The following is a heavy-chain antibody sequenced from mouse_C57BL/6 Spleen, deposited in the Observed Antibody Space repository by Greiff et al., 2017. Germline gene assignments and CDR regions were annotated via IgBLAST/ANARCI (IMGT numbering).Heavy chain of an antibody. CDR2: IRNKANGYTT. J-gene: IGHJ2*01. CDR3: ARDDGGNFDY. V-gene: IGHV7-3*01. CDR1: GFTFTDYY. D-gene: IGHD1-1*02. Sequence: EVKLVESGGGLVQPGGSLSLSCAASGFTFTDYYMSWVRQPPGKALEWLGFIRNKANGYTTAYSASVKGRFTISRDNSQSSLYLQMNDLRAEDSATYYCARDDGGNFDYWGQGTTLTVSA.